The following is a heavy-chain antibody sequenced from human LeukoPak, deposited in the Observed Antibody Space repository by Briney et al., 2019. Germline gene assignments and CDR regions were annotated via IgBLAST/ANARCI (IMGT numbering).Heavy chain of an antibody. CDR3: ARDLGWNLNWFDP. V-gene: IGHV4-61*02. D-gene: IGHD1-1*01. Sequence: SQTLSLTCTVSGGSISSGSYYWSWIRQPAGKGLEWIGRIYTSGSTNYNPSLKSRVTISVDTSKNQFSLKLSSVTAADTAVYYCARDLGWNLNWFDPRGQGTLVTVSS. J-gene: IGHJ5*02. CDR1: GGSISSGSYY. CDR2: IYTSGST.